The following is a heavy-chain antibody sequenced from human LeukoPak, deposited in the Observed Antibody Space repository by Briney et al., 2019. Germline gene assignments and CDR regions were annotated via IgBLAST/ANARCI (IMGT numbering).Heavy chain of an antibody. J-gene: IGHJ4*02. Sequence: SGTLSLTCAVSGGSISSSNWGSGVRQPPGKGLEWIGEIYHSGSTNYNPSLKSRVTISVDKSKNQFSLKLSSVTAADTAVYYCARDYYGSGSTFDYWGQGTLVTVSS. CDR2: IYHSGST. V-gene: IGHV4-4*02. CDR3: ARDYYGSGSTFDY. CDR1: GGSISSSNW. D-gene: IGHD3-10*01.